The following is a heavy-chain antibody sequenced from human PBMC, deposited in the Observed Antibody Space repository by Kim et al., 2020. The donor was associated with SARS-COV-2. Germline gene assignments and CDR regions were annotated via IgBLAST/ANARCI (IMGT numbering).Heavy chain of an antibody. V-gene: IGHV3-23*01. D-gene: IGHD2-21*02. CDR3: ANGVAEFCGGDCYNHFDY. CDR1: GFTFSSYA. J-gene: IGHJ4*02. CDR2: ISGSGGST. Sequence: GGSLRLSCAASGFTFSSYAMSWVRQAPGKGLEWVSAISGSGGSTYYADSVKGRFTISRDNSKNTLYLQMNSLRAEDTAVYYCANGVAEFCGGDCYNHFDYWGQGTLVTVSS.